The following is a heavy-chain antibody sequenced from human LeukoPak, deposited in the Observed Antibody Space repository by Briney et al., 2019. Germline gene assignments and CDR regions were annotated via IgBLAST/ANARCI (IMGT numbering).Heavy chain of an antibody. CDR2: IYYSGST. CDR3: ARGLYDFWSGYLYYYYYYMDV. CDR1: GGSISSYY. V-gene: IGHV4-59*01. Sequence: PSETLSLTCTVSGGSISSYYWSWIRQPPGKGLEWSGYIYYSGSTNYNPSLKSRVTISVDTSKKQFSLKLSSVTAADTAVYYCARGLYDFWSGYLYYYYYYMDVWGKGTTVTVSS. D-gene: IGHD3-3*01. J-gene: IGHJ6*03.